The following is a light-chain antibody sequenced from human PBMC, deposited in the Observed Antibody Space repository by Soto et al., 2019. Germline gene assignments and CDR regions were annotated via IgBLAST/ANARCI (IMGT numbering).Light chain of an antibody. Sequence: EIVLTQSPGTLSLSPGERATLSCRASQSVSGSYLAWYQQKPGQAPRLLIYGASSRATGIPDRFSGSGSGTDFTLTISRLEPEDFAVYYCQQYGSSPGTLGQGTKVEIK. J-gene: IGKJ1*01. V-gene: IGKV3-20*01. CDR1: QSVSGSY. CDR3: QQYGSSPGT. CDR2: GAS.